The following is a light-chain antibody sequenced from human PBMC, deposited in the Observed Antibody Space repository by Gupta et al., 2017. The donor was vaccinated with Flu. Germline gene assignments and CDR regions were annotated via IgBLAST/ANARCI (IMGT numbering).Light chain of an antibody. CDR2: DAA. CDR1: QDISNY. J-gene: IGKJ4*01. Sequence: DIQMTQSPSPLSASVGDRVTITCQASQDISNYLNWYQQKLGQAPKLLIYDAANLETGVPSRFSGSGSATYFTLTIFSLQPEDIATYYCQQYDNVPLTFGGGTKVETK. CDR3: QQYDNVPLT. V-gene: IGKV1-33*01.